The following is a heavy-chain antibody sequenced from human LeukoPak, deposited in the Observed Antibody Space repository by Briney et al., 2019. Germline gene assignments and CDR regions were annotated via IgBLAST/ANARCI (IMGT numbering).Heavy chain of an antibody. CDR3: ARRPDYGDYEGFFDY. D-gene: IGHD4-17*01. CDR2: IYPGDSDT. Sequence: KVSCKGSGYSFTSYWIGCVRQMPGKGLEWMGIIYPGDSDTRYSPSFQGQVTISADKSISTAYLQWSSLKAPDTAMYYCARRPDYGDYEGFFDYWGQGTLVTVSS. J-gene: IGHJ4*02. V-gene: IGHV5-51*01. CDR1: GYSFTSYW.